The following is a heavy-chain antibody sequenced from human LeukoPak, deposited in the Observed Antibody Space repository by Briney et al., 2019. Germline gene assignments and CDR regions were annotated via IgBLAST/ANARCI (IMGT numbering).Heavy chain of an antibody. Sequence: SETLSLTCAVYGGSFSGYYWSWIRQPPGKGLEWIGEISHSGSTNYNPSLKSRVTISVDTSKNQFSLKLSSVTAADTAVYYCAREGIAARPEWYFDLWGRGTLVTVSS. CDR3: AREGIAARPEWYFDL. V-gene: IGHV4-34*01. D-gene: IGHD6-6*01. J-gene: IGHJ2*01. CDR1: GGSFSGYY. CDR2: ISHSGST.